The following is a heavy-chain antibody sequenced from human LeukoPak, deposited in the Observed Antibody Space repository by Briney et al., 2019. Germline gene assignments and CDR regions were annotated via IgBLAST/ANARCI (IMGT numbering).Heavy chain of an antibody. Sequence: SETLSLTCTVSGGSISSGDYYWSWIRQPPGKGLEWIGYIYYSGSTYYNPSLKSRVTISVDTSKNQFSLKLSSVTAADTAVYYCARDEYYYDSSGKFDIWGRGTMVTVSS. D-gene: IGHD3-22*01. J-gene: IGHJ3*02. CDR3: ARDEYYYDSSGKFDI. CDR2: IYYSGST. V-gene: IGHV4-30-4*01. CDR1: GGSISSGDYY.